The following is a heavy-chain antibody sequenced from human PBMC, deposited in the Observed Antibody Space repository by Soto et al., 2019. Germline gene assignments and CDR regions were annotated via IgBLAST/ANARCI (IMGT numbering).Heavy chain of an antibody. CDR2: SSGDGGRT. CDR3: ARKFVHVAAATGTHFDY. V-gene: IGHV3-23*01. Sequence: EVQLLESGGGLVQPGGSLRLSCAASGFTFSSFAMTWVRKAPGRGLEWVSDSSGDGGRTYYADSVKGRFTIYRDESLITLYLQINSLRFEETAVYYCARKFVHVAAATGTHFDYWGQGTPVTVSS. D-gene: IGHD2-2*01. J-gene: IGHJ4*02. CDR1: GFTFSSFA.